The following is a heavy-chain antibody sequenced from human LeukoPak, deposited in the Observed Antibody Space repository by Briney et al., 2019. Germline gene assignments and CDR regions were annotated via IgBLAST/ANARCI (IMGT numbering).Heavy chain of an antibody. J-gene: IGHJ5*02. Sequence: KSGGSLRLSCAASGLTFSDYYMGWIRQAPGKGLEWVSYISSSGSTIYYADSVKGRFTIPRDNAKNSLYLQMNSLRAEDTAVYYCARVVVADPTWGQGTLVTVSS. V-gene: IGHV3-11*04. D-gene: IGHD2-15*01. CDR3: ARVVVADPT. CDR1: GLTFSDYY. CDR2: ISSSGSTI.